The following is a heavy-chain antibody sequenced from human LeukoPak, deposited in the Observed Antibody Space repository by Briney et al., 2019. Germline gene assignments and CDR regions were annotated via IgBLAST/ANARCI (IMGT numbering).Heavy chain of an antibody. Sequence: PGGSLRLSCAASGFTFSSYAMHWVRQAPGKGLEYVSAISSNGGSTYYANSVKGRFTISRDNSKNTLYLQVGSLRAEDMAVYYCAKDPTLTYYYDSSGLWEGYFQHWGQGTLVTVSS. J-gene: IGHJ1*01. CDR3: AKDPTLTYYYDSSGLWEGYFQH. D-gene: IGHD3-22*01. CDR1: GFTFSSYA. CDR2: ISSNGGST. V-gene: IGHV3-64*01.